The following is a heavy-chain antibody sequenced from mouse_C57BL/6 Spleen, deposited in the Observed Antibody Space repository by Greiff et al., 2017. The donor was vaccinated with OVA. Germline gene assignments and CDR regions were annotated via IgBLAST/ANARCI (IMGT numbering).Heavy chain of an antibody. V-gene: IGHV1-52*01. CDR1: GYTFTSYW. Sequence: VKLQQPGAELVRPGSSVKLSCKASGYTFTSYWMHWVKQRPIQGLEWIGNIDPSVSETHYNQKFKDKATLTVDKSSSTAYMQLSSLTSEDSAVYYCARGDYGSSYDYAMDYWGQGTSVTVSS. CDR3: ARGDYGSSYDYAMDY. D-gene: IGHD1-1*01. J-gene: IGHJ4*01. CDR2: IDPSVSET.